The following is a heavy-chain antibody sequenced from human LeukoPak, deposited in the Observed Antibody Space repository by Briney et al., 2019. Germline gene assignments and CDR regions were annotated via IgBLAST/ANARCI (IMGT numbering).Heavy chain of an antibody. J-gene: IGHJ4*02. CDR2: INPNSGGT. V-gene: IGHV1-2*02. CDR1: GYTFTGYY. D-gene: IGHD5-18*01. Sequence: VASVKVSCKASGYTFTGYYMHWVRQAPGQGLEWMGWINPNSGGTNYVQKFQGRVTMTRDTSISTAYMELSRLRSDDTAVYYCARVGSRGYSYGFFDYWGQGTLVTVSS. CDR3: ARVGSRGYSYGFFDY.